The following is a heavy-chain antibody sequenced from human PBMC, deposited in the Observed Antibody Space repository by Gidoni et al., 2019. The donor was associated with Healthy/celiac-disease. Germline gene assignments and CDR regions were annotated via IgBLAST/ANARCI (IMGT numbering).Heavy chain of an antibody. CDR3: ARHGLLWFGTPSAFDI. V-gene: IGHV4-39*01. CDR1: GGSISSSSYY. CDR2: IYYSGST. D-gene: IGHD3-10*01. Sequence: QLQLQESVPGLVNPSQTLSLTCTVSGGSISSSSYYLGWIRQPPGKGLEWIGSIYYSGSTYYNPSLKRRVTISVDTSKNQFSLKLSSVTAADTAVYYCARHGLLWFGTPSAFDIWGQGTMVTVSS. J-gene: IGHJ3*02.